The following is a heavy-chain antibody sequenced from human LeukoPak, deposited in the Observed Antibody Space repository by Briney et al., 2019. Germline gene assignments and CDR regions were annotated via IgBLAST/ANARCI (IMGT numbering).Heavy chain of an antibody. CDR1: GGSFSGYY. D-gene: IGHD5-18*01. J-gene: IGHJ6*02. V-gene: IGHV4-34*01. CDR2: INHSGST. Sequence: NPSETLSLTCAVYGGSFSGYYWSWIRQPPGKGLEWIGEINHSGSTNYNPSLKSRVTISVDTSKNQFSLKLSSVTAADTAVYYCASGHRYSYGYRALYHYYGMDVWGQGTTVTGSS. CDR3: ASGHRYSYGYRALYHYYGMDV.